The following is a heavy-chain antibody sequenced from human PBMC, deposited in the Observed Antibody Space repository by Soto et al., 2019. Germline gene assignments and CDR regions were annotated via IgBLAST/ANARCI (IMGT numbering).Heavy chain of an antibody. V-gene: IGHV4-34*01. CDR1: GGSFSGYY. D-gene: IGHD3-10*01. J-gene: IGHJ6*02. CDR2: INHSGST. CDR3: ARAGGVWYYYGSGSYYAAGLLDNYNYYGMDV. Sequence: SETLSLTYAVYGGSFSGYYWSWIRQPPGKGLEWIGEINHSGSTNYNPSLKSRVTISVDTSKNQFSLKLSSVTAADTAVYYCARAGGVWYYYGSGSYYAAGLLDNYNYYGMDVWGQGTTVTVSS.